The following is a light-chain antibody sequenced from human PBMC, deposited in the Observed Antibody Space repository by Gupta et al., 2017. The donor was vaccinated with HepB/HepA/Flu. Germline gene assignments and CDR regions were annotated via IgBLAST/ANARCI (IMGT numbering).Light chain of an antibody. Sequence: EIVLTQSPATLSLSPGERATLSCGASQSVSSYLAWYQQKPGQAPRLLIYGASNRATGIPARFSGSGSGTDFTLTISSLEPEDFGVYYCQHRSNWPPWTFGQGTKVEIK. CDR1: QSVSSY. CDR3: QHRSNWPPWT. V-gene: IGKV3-11*01. J-gene: IGKJ1*01. CDR2: GAS.